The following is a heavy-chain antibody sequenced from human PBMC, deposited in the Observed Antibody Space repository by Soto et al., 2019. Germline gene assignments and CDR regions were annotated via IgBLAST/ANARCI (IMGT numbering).Heavy chain of an antibody. J-gene: IGHJ4*02. V-gene: IGHV3-7*01. CDR1: GFTLSRHW. CDR2: IKQDGSEK. CDR3: ARGGPQFCSITSCYIDY. Sequence: GGSLSLSCAASGFTLSRHWMSWVRQAPGKGLEWVANIKQDGSEKYYVDSVKGRFTISRDNAKNSLYLQMNSLEVEDTAVYYCARGGPQFCSITSCYIDYWGQGTLVTVSS. D-gene: IGHD2-2*02.